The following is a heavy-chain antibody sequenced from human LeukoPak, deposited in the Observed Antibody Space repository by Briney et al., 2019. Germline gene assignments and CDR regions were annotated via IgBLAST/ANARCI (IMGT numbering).Heavy chain of an antibody. J-gene: IGHJ4*02. CDR2: ISGGGGDT. Sequence: SGGSLRLSCAASGFIFNINAMIWVRQAPGKGREGVSGISGGGGDTYYADSVKGRFTISRDNSKNTVYLQMSSLRAEGTAVYYCARFRGSGSHTLYSFDYWGQGSLVTVSS. CDR1: GFIFNINA. V-gene: IGHV3-23*01. CDR3: ARFRGSGSHTLYSFDY. D-gene: IGHD3-10*01.